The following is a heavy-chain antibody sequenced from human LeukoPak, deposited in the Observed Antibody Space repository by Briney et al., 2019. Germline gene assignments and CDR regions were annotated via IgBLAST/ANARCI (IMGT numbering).Heavy chain of an antibody. CDR1: GFTVSSNY. J-gene: IGHJ4*02. CDR3: VREYWEQRDYFDY. CDR2: IYSGGST. D-gene: IGHD1-26*01. V-gene: IGHV3-66*01. Sequence: GGSLRLSCAASGFTVSSNYMSGVRQAPGKGLEWVSIIYSGGSTYYVDFVKGRFTISRDNSKNTLYLQMNSLRAEDTAVYYCVREYWEQRDYFDYWGQGTLVTVSS.